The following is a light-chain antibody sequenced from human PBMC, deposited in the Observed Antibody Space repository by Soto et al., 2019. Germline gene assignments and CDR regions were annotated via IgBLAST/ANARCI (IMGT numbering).Light chain of an antibody. CDR2: DVS. Sequence: VLTQPASVSGSPGQSITISCTGTSSDVGGYNYVSWYQEHPGKAPKLMIYDVSNRPSGVSNRFSGSKSGNTASLTFSGLQAEDEADYYCSSYTTDSTYVFGTGTKVTVL. J-gene: IGLJ1*01. CDR3: SSYTTDSTYV. CDR1: SSDVGGYNY. V-gene: IGLV2-14*01.